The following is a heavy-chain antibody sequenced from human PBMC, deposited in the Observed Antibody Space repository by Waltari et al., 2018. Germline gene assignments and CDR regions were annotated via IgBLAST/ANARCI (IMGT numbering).Heavy chain of an antibody. D-gene: IGHD6-19*01. CDR2: IIPILGIA. CDR1: GGTFSSYT. CDR3: AKDRGAVAGEADAFDI. J-gene: IGHJ3*02. Sequence: QVQLVQSGAEVKKPGSSVKVSCKASGGTFSSYTISWVRQAPGQGLEWMGRIIPILGIANDAQKFQGRVTITADKSTSTAYMELSSLRAEDTAVYYCAKDRGAVAGEADAFDIWGQGTMVTVSS. V-gene: IGHV1-69*08.